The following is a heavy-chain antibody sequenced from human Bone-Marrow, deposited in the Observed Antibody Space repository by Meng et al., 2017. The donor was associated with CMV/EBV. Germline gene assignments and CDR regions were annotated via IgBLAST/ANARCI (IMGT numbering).Heavy chain of an antibody. CDR1: GGSISSSNW. V-gene: IGHV4-4*02. D-gene: IGHD3-22*01. CDR2: IYHSGST. Sequence: TLSLTCAVSGGSISSSNWWSWVRQPPGKGLEWIGEIYHSGSTNYNPSLKSRVTISVDKSKNQFSLKLSSVTAADTAVYYCARTNTYCYDSSGYSLYWFDPWGQGTLVTVSS. CDR3: ARTNTYCYDSSGYSLYWFDP. J-gene: IGHJ5*02.